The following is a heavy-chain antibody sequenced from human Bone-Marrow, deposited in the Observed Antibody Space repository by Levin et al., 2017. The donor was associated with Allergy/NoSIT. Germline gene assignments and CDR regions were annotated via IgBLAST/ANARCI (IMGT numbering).Heavy chain of an antibody. Sequence: SETLSLTCTVSGASVGTGGFYWSWIRQPPGRGLEWLGYIYYSGSSNYNPSLKSRLTISVDTSNFQFSLRLTSLTAADTARYYCARSPYVLAATTVGRGAFDIWGQGTTVTVSP. V-gene: IGHV4-61*08. J-gene: IGHJ3*02. D-gene: IGHD5-12*01. CDR2: IYYSGSS. CDR3: ARSPYVLAATTVGRGAFDI. CDR1: GASVGTGGFY.